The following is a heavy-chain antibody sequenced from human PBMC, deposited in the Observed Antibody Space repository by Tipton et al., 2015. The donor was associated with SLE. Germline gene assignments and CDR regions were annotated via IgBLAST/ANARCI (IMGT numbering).Heavy chain of an antibody. J-gene: IGHJ6*03. CDR2: VFYSGIT. Sequence: TLSLTCNVSGGSINTGSSYWAWVRQAPGTALEWIGCVFYSGITDYNPSLKSRLTISVDTSRNQFSLKLSSVTAADTAVYYCARDVQSAERSTYYYMDVWGKGTTVAVSS. CDR3: ARDVQSAERSTYYYMDV. CDR1: GGSINTGSSY. V-gene: IGHV4-31*03. D-gene: IGHD1-26*01.